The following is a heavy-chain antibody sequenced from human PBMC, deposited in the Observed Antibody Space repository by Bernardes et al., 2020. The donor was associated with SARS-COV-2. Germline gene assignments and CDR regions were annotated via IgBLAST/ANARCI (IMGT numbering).Heavy chain of an antibody. CDR2: IYPGDSDT. Sequence: GESLKISCKGSDYTFTNYWIGWVRQMPGKGLEWMGIIYPGDSDTKYSPSFQGRVTISADKSVNTAYLQWSSLKASDTAIYYCARGYGDYVDYWGQGTLVTVSS. J-gene: IGHJ4*02. CDR1: DYTFTNYW. CDR3: ARGYGDYVDY. D-gene: IGHD4-17*01. V-gene: IGHV5-51*01.